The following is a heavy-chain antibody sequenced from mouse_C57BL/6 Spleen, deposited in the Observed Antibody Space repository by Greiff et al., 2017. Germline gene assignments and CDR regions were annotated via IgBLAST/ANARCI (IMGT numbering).Heavy chain of an antibody. CDR2: IHPNSGST. V-gene: IGHV1-64*01. Sequence: QVQLKQPGAELVKPGASVTLSCKASGYTFTSYWMHWVKQRPGQGLEWIGMIHPNSGSTNYNEKFKSKATLTVDKSSSTAYMQLSSLTSEDSAVYYCARGVTTVVAEYAMDYWGQGTSVTVSS. D-gene: IGHD1-1*01. CDR3: ARGVTTVVAEYAMDY. J-gene: IGHJ4*01. CDR1: GYTFTSYW.